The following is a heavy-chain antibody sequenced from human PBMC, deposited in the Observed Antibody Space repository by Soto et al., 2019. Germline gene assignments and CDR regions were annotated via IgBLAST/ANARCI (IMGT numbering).Heavy chain of an antibody. V-gene: IGHV1-69*13. Sequence: EASVKVSCKASGGTFSSYAISWVRQAPGQGLEWMGGIIPIFGTANYAQKFQGRVTITADESTSTAYMELSSLRSEDTAVYYCARVGSSPPTLYYYYYGMDVWGQGTTVTVSS. J-gene: IGHJ6*02. D-gene: IGHD6-13*01. CDR1: GGTFSSYA. CDR3: ARVGSSPPTLYYYYYGMDV. CDR2: IIPIFGTA.